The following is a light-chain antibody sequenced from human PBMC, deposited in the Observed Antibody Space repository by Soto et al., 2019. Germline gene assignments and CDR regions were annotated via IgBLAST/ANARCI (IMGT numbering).Light chain of an antibody. V-gene: IGKV1-5*01. CDR2: DAS. CDR1: QSISGW. CDR3: QQAKSYWT. J-gene: IGKJ5*01. Sequence: DIQMTRSPSTLSASVGDRVTITCRASQSISGWLAWYQHKPGKAPKFLIYDASTLQSGVPSRFSGSGSGTDFTLTINNLQPEDFATYYCQQAKSYWTFGQGTRLEIK.